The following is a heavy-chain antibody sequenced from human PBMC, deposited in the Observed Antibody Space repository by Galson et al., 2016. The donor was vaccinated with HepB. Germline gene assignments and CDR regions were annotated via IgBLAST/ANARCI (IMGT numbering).Heavy chain of an antibody. J-gene: IGHJ4*02. CDR1: GFTFSSHS. D-gene: IGHD2/OR15-2a*01. Sequence: SLRLSCAASGFTFSSHSMTWVRQAPGKGLEWVSGISSSGGTTFYADSVKGRFTISRDNSKNTLFLQMSSLRVEDTAVYYCAKERRIGRGNCNLDDWGQGTLVAVSS. V-gene: IGHV3-23*01. CDR3: AKERRIGRGNCNLDD. CDR2: ISSSGGTT.